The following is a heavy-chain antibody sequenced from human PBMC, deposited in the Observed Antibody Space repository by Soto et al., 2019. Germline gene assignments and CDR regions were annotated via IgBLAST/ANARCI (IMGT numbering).Heavy chain of an antibody. CDR2: ISAYNGDT. CDR3: ARDRGVAPPVAGNTHYYYYMDV. V-gene: IGHV1-18*01. D-gene: IGHD6-19*01. J-gene: IGHJ6*03. Sequence: QDQLVQYGGEVKKPGASVKVSCKASGYSFTNYGISWVRQAPGQGFEWMGWISAYNGDTNYAQTLQGRVPMTTDASTSTAYLELRSLRSDDTAVYYCARDRGVAPPVAGNTHYYYYMDVWGKGTTVTVSS. CDR1: GYSFTNYG.